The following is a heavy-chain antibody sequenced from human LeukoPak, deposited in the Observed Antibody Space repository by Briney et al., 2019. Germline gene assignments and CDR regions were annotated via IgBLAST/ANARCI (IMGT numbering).Heavy chain of an antibody. CDR1: GYTFTSYY. CDR2: INPSGGST. CDR3: ARGYCSGGSCYSGELYYYYYMDV. J-gene: IGHJ6*03. D-gene: IGHD2-15*01. V-gene: IGHV1-46*01. Sequence: ASVTVSFTASGYTFTSYYMHWVRQAPGQGLEWMGIINPSGGSTSYAQKFQGRVTMTRDMSTSTVYMELSSLRSEDTAVYYCARGYCSGGSCYSGELYYYYYMDVWGKGTTVTVSS.